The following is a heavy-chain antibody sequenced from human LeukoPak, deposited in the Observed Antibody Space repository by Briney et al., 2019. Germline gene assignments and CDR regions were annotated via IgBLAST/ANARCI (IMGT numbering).Heavy chain of an antibody. Sequence: GGSLRFSCAASGFTFSTYTMYWVRHPPGKSLEWVSIIGNNGGGIHYADSVKGRFTISRDNFKNALYLQMNSLRVEDTAVYYCAIDPNWGTHSWGQGGLVTVSP. CDR3: AIDPNWGTHS. CDR1: GFTFSTYT. J-gene: IGHJ4*02. D-gene: IGHD7-27*01. CDR2: IGNNGGGI. V-gene: IGHV3-23*01.